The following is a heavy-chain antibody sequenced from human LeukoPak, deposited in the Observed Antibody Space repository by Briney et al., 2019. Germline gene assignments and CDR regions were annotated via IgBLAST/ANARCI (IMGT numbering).Heavy chain of an antibody. CDR3: ARDRAAYSDSSGYCDY. V-gene: IGHV3-48*02. Sequence: PGGSLRLSCAASGFTFSSYNMNWVRQAPGKGLEWVSYISSSSSTIYYADSVKGRFTISGDNAKDSLYLQVNSLRDEDTAVYYCARDRAAYSDSSGYCDYWGQGTLVTVSS. CDR2: ISSSSSTI. CDR1: GFTFSSYN. J-gene: IGHJ4*02. D-gene: IGHD3-22*01.